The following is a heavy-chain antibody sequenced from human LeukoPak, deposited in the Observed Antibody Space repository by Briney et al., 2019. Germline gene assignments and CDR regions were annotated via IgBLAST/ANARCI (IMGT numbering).Heavy chain of an antibody. Sequence: SVKVSCKASGGTFSSYAISWVRQAPGQGLEWMGGIIPIFGTANYAQKFQGRVTITADESTSTAYMELSSLRSEDTAVYYCARALRYYYDSSGYFYFDYWGQGTLVTVSS. CDR1: GGTFSSYA. J-gene: IGHJ4*02. V-gene: IGHV1-69*01. CDR3: ARALRYYYDSSGYFYFDY. CDR2: IIPIFGTA. D-gene: IGHD3-22*01.